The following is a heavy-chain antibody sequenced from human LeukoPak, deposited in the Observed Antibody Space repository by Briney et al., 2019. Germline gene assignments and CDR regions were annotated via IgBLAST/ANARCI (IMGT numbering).Heavy chain of an antibody. J-gene: IGHJ4*02. CDR2: IYAGGTT. CDR1: GLFVTQNY. CDR3: ARDGGTYYGDY. Sequence: PGGSLRLSCAASGLFVTQNYMSWARQAPGRGLEWVSVIYAGGTTYYADSVKDRFTISTDKSKNTLYLQMDNLRAEDTAVYYCARDGGTYYGDYWGQGALVIVSS. V-gene: IGHV3-53*01. D-gene: IGHD1-26*01.